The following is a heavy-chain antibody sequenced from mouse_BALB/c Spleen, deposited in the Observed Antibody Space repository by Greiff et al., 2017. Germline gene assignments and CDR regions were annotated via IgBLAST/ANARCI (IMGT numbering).Heavy chain of an antibody. CDR3: ARDRGLRPWFAY. CDR1: GFNITDTY. V-gene: IGHV14-3*02. J-gene: IGHJ3*01. Sequence: EVKVEESGAELVKPGASVKLSCTASGFNITDTYMHWVKQRPEQGLEWIGRIDPANGNTKYDPKFQGKATITADTSSNTAYLQLSSLTSEDTAVYYCARDRGLRPWFAYWGQGTLVTVSA. CDR2: IDPANGNT. D-gene: IGHD2-4*01.